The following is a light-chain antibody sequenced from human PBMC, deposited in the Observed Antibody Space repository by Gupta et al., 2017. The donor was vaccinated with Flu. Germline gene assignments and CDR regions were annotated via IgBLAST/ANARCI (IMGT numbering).Light chain of an antibody. CDR3: QQSYTTPRT. J-gene: IGKJ1*01. CDR1: QSISSY. V-gene: IGKV1-39*01. CDR2: AAS. Sequence: DFQMTQSPSSLSASVGDRVTITCRASQSISSYLNWYQQKPGKAPKLLIYAASSLRRGVTSRFSGSGSGTDFTLTISSLQPEDFATYYCQQSYTTPRTFGQGTKVEIK.